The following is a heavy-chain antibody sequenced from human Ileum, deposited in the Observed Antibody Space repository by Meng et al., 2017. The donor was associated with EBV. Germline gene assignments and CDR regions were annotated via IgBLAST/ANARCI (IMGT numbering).Heavy chain of an antibody. CDR1: GGSISSGGHS. CDR2: IQHSGST. J-gene: IGHJ4*02. D-gene: IGHD4-23*01. CDR3: ARAHPVVYFFDY. V-gene: IGHV4-30-2*01. Sequence: LTESGSGLVKPSQTLSLTCAVSGGSISSGGHSWSWIRQPPGKGLEWIGDIQHSGSTYYNPSLRSRVTISVDRSRNQFSLKLSSVTAADTAVYYCARAHPVVYFFDYWGQGTLVTVSS.